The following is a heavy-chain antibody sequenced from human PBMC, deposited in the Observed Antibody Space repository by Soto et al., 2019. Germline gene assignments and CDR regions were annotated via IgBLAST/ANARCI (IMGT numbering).Heavy chain of an antibody. V-gene: IGHV4-31*03. CDR2: IYYSGST. D-gene: IGHD3-3*01. Sequence: SETLSLTCTVSGGSISSGGYYWSWIRQHPGKGLEWIGYIYYSGSTYYNPSLKSRVTISVDTSKNQFSLKLSSVTAADTAVYYCAREAHGVDFWRGYESYGMDVWGQGTTVTVSS. CDR3: AREAHGVDFWRGYESYGMDV. CDR1: GGSISSGGYY. J-gene: IGHJ6*02.